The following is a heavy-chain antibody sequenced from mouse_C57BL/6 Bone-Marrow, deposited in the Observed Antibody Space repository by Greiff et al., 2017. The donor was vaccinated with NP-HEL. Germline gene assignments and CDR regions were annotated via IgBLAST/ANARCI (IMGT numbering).Heavy chain of an antibody. V-gene: IGHV1-26*01. CDR2: INPNNGGT. J-gene: IGHJ4*01. CDR3: ARGDGISYNYAMDY. CDR1: GYTFTDYY. Sequence: VQLQQSGPELVQPGASVKISCKASGYTFTDYYMNWVKQSHGKSLEWIGDINPNNGGTSYNQKFKGKATLTVDKSSSTAYMERRSLTSEDSAVYYCARGDGISYNYAMDYWGQGTSVTVAS. D-gene: IGHD1-1*01.